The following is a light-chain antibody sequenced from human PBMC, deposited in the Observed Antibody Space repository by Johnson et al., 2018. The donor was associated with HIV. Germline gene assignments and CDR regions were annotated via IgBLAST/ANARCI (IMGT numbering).Light chain of an antibody. J-gene: IGLJ1*01. CDR2: ANT. CDR3: GTWDDSLCAFV. Sequence: QSVLTQPPSVSAAPGQKVTISCSGSSSNIGNNYVSWYQQLPGTAPKLLIYANTKRPSGLPDRFSGSKSGTSATLGITGLQTGDEAEYYCGTWDDSLCAFVFGSGTKVAFL. CDR1: SSNIGNNY. V-gene: IGLV1-51*01.